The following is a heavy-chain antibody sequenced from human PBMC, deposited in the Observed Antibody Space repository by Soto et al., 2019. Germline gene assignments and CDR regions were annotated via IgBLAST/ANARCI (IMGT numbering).Heavy chain of an antibody. CDR3: TGHYDILSRPPLYYFDY. V-gene: IGHV3-15*01. CDR1: GFTFSNAW. Sequence: GGSLRLSCAASGFTFSNAWMSWVRQAPGKGLEWVGRIKSKTDGGTTDYAAPVKGRFTISRDDSKNTLYLQMNSLKTEDTAVYYCTGHYDILSRPPLYYFDYWGQGTLVTVSS. J-gene: IGHJ4*02. CDR2: IKSKTDGGTT. D-gene: IGHD3-9*01.